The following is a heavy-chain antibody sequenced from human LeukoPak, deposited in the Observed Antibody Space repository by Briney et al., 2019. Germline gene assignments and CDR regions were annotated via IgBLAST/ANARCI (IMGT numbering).Heavy chain of an antibody. D-gene: IGHD2-21*02. CDR1: GFTFSSYG. Sequence: GGSLRLSCAASGFTFSSYGMHWVRQAPGKGLEWVAFIRYDGSNKYYADSVKGRFTISRDNSKNTLYLQMNSLRAEDTAVYYCAKDLDCGGDCYSDYFDYWGQGTLVTVSS. J-gene: IGHJ4*02. V-gene: IGHV3-30*02. CDR3: AKDLDCGGDCYSDYFDY. CDR2: IRYDGSNK.